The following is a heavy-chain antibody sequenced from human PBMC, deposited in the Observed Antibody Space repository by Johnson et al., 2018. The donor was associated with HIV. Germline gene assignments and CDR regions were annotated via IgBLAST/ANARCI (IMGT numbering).Heavy chain of an antibody. CDR3: AREDLLTLTTTGAFDV. CDR1: GITFSDYA. V-gene: IGHV3-48*03. D-gene: IGHD1-26*01. CDR2: ISSSGRSI. J-gene: IGHJ3*01. Sequence: MQLVESGGGVVQPGRSLRLSCAASGITFSDYAMHWVRQAPGKGLEWVSDISSSGRSIYYADSVKGRFTISRDNAKNSLFLQMNSLRVEDTAVYYCAREDLLTLTTTGAFDVWGQGTMVTVSS.